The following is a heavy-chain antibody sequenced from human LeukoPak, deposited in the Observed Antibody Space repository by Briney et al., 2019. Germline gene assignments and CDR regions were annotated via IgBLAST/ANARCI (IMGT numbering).Heavy chain of an antibody. J-gene: IGHJ6*03. CDR1: GGSLSSYY. Sequence: SETLSLTCTVSGGSLSSYYWSWIRQPAGKGLEWIGRIYTSGSTNYNPSLKSRVTMSVDTSKNQFSLKLSSVTAADTAVYYCAREGSSSWYGGYYYYMDVWGKGTTVTVSS. CDR3: AREGSSSWYGGYYYYMDV. V-gene: IGHV4-4*07. D-gene: IGHD6-13*01. CDR2: IYTSGST.